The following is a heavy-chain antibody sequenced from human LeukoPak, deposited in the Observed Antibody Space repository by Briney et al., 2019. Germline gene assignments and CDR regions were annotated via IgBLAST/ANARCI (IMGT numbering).Heavy chain of an antibody. CDR3: ARSVFMYSSGWYDY. CDR1: GFTFSSYE. V-gene: IGHV3-48*03. J-gene: IGHJ4*02. Sequence: GGSLRLSXAASGFTFSSYEMNWVRQAPGKGLEWVSYISSSGSTIYYADSVKGRFTISRDNAKNSLYLQMNSLRAEDTAVYYCARSVFMYSSGWYDYWGQGTLVTVSS. D-gene: IGHD6-19*01. CDR2: ISSSGSTI.